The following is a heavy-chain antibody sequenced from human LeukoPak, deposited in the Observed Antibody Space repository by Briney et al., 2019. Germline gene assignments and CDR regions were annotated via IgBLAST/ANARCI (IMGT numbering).Heavy chain of an antibody. Sequence: GGSLRLSCAASGFTFSDYYMSWIRQAPGKGLEWVSYISSSSSYTNYADSVKGRFTISRDNAKNSLYLQMNSLRAEDTAVYYCARDRLVKGIDYWGQGTLVTVSS. CDR2: ISSSSSYT. D-gene: IGHD2-2*01. J-gene: IGHJ4*02. CDR3: ARDRLVKGIDY. V-gene: IGHV3-11*06. CDR1: GFTFSDYY.